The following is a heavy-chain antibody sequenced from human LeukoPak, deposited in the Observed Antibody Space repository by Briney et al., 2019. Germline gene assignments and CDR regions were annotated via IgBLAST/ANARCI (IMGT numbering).Heavy chain of an antibody. D-gene: IGHD1-20*01. V-gene: IGHV3-7*01. CDR3: ARDPNWNDDPRVY. CDR1: GFTFSSYW. J-gene: IGHJ4*02. CDR2: IKQDGSEK. Sequence: PGGSLRLSCAASGFTFSSYWMSWVRQAPGKGLEWVANIKQDGSEKYYVDSVKGRFTISRDNAKNSLYLQMKSLRAEDTAVYYCARDPNWNDDPRVYWGQGTLVTVSS.